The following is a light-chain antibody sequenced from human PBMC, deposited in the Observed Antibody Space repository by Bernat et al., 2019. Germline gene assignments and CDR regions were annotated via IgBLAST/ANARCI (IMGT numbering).Light chain of an antibody. CDR3: QSADSSGTYRV. J-gene: IGLJ3*02. CDR1: ALPKQY. Sequence: SYELTQPPSVSVSPGQTGRITCSGDALPKQYAYWYQQKPGQAPVLVIYKDSERPSGIPERLSGSSSGTTVTLTISGVQAEDEADYYCQSADSSGTYRVFGGGTKLTVL. V-gene: IGLV3-25*03. CDR2: KDS.